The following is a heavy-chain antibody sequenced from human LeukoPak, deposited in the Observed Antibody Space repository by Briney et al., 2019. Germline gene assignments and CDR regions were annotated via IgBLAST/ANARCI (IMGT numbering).Heavy chain of an antibody. D-gene: IGHD2-2*01. J-gene: IGHJ4*02. Sequence: PSETLSLTCTVSGGSISSSSYYWGWIRQPPGKGLEWIGSIYYSGSTYYNPSLKSRVTISVDTSKNQFSLKLSSVTAADTAVYYCASDNIVVVPRWGQGTLVTVSS. CDR2: IYYSGST. V-gene: IGHV4-39*07. CDR1: GGSISSSSYY. CDR3: ASDNIVVVPR.